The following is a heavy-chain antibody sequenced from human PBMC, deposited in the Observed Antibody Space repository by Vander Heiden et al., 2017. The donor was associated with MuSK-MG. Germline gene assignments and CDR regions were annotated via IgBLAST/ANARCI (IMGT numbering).Heavy chain of an antibody. CDR2: ISYDGSNK. V-gene: IGHV3-30-3*01. Sequence: QVQLVESGGAVVQPGRSLRLSCAAPGFTFSTYAMHWVRQAPGKGLEWVAVISYDGSNKNYADSVKGRFTISRDNSKNTLYLQMNSLRAEDTAVYYCARDPGVPVAFYFDYWGQGTLVTVSS. J-gene: IGHJ4*02. CDR3: ARDPGVPVAFYFDY. CDR1: GFTFSTYA. D-gene: IGHD2-2*01.